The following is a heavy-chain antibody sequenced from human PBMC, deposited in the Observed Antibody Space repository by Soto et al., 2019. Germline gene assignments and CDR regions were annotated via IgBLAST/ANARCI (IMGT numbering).Heavy chain of an antibody. J-gene: IGHJ6*02. CDR1: GYTFISYG. CDR2: ISAYNGNT. CDR3: ASTKREVIAAAVTDHYCMDV. D-gene: IGHD6-13*01. V-gene: IGHV1-18*01. Sequence: QVQLVQSGAEVKKPGASVKVSCKASGYTFISYGISWVRQAPGQGLEWMGWISAYNGNTNYAQKFQGRVTMSTDTATSAAYMKLRGLRSEDAAVYYCASTKREVIAAAVTDHYCMDVWGQGPTVTVSS.